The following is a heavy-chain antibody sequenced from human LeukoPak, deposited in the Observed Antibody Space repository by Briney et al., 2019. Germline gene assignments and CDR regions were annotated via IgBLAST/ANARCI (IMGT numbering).Heavy chain of an antibody. Sequence: SVKVSCKASGGTFSSYTISWVRQAPGQGLEWIGRIIPILGIANYAQKFQGRVTITADKSTSTAYMELSSLRSEDTAVYYCARQKGYYFDYWGQGTLVTVSS. CDR2: IIPILGIA. CDR1: GGTFSSYT. J-gene: IGHJ4*02. CDR3: ARQKGYYFDY. V-gene: IGHV1-69*02.